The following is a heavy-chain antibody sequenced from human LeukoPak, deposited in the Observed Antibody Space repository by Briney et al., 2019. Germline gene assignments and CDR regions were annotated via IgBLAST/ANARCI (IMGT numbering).Heavy chain of an antibody. CDR1: GGSFSGYY. CDR2: INHSGGT. V-gene: IGHV4-34*01. D-gene: IGHD6-19*01. CDR3: ARRGSGWYSNAFDI. Sequence: PSETLSLTCAVYGGSFSGYYWSWIRQPPGKGLEWIGEINHSGGTNYNPSLKSRVTISVDTSKNQFSLKLSSVTAADTAVYYCARRGSGWYSNAFDIWGQGTMVTVSS. J-gene: IGHJ3*02.